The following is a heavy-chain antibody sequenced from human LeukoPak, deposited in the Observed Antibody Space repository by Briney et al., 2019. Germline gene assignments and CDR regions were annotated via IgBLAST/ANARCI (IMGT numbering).Heavy chain of an antibody. V-gene: IGHV4-30-2*01. CDR3: SRRAYSSNSGYNWFDP. D-gene: IGHD6-13*01. CDR1: GGSISSGGYS. J-gene: IGHJ5*02. Sequence: TLSLTCAVSGGSISSGGYSWSWIRQPPGKGLEWIGYIYHSGSTYYNPSLKSQVTISVDRSNNHFSLKLSSVTASDTAVYYCSRRAYSSNSGYNWFDPWGQGTLVTVSS. CDR2: IYHSGST.